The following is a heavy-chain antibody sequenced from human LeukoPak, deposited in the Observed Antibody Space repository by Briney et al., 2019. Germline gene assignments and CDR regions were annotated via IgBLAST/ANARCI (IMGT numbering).Heavy chain of an antibody. CDR3: AKEYAIFGVVMNAFDI. J-gene: IGHJ3*02. Sequence: GGSLRLSCAASGFTFSSYAMSWVRQAPGKGLEWVSTISGSGGSTYYADSVKGRFTISRDNSKNTLYLQMKSLRAEDTAVYYCAKEYAIFGVVMNAFDIWGQGTMVTVSS. CDR1: GFTFSSYA. V-gene: IGHV3-23*01. CDR2: ISGSGGST. D-gene: IGHD3-3*01.